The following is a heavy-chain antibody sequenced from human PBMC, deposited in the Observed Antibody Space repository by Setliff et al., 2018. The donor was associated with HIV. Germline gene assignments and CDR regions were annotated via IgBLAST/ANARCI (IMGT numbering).Heavy chain of an antibody. CDR1: GGSISSGGYY. Sequence: PSETLSLTCNVSGGSISSGGYYWSWIRQPAGKGLEWIGHIYTSGSTNYNPSLKSRVTISVDTSKNQFSLKLSSVTAADTAVYYCASLLYYYGSGAGYYMDVWGKGTTVTV. CDR2: IYTSGST. J-gene: IGHJ6*03. CDR3: ASLLYYYGSGAGYYMDV. D-gene: IGHD3-10*01. V-gene: IGHV4-61*09.